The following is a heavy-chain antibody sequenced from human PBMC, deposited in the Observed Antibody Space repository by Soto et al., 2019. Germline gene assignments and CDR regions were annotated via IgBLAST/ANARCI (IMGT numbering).Heavy chain of an antibody. CDR1: GYTFTGYY. Sequence: ASVKVSCKASGYTFTGYYMHWVRQAPGQGLEWMGWINPNSGGTNYAQKFQGRVTMTRDTSISTAYMELSRLRSDDTAVYYCARDLARSGYSFPFYYYYGMVVWGQGTTVTVSS. J-gene: IGHJ6*02. CDR2: INPNSGGT. D-gene: IGHD3-3*01. V-gene: IGHV1-2*02. CDR3: ARDLARSGYSFPFYYYYGMVV.